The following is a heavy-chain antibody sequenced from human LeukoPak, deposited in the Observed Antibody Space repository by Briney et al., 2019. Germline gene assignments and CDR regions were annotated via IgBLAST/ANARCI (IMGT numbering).Heavy chain of an antibody. CDR3: ARSDILTGFYYYYYMDV. Sequence: ASVKVSCKTSGYTFTSYYMHWVRQAPGQGLEWMGIINPSGGSTSYAQKFQGRVTMTRDMSTSTVYMELSSLRSEDTAVYYCARSDILTGFYYYYYMDVWGKGTTATISS. V-gene: IGHV1-46*01. D-gene: IGHD3-9*01. CDR1: GYTFTSYY. J-gene: IGHJ6*03. CDR2: INPSGGST.